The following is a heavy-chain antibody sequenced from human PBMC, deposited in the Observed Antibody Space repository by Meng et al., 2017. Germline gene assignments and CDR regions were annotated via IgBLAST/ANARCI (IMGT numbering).Heavy chain of an antibody. CDR2: INTNTGNP. V-gene: IGHV7-4-1*02. CDR3: ARDNGANGFDY. CDR1: GYTFTSYG. D-gene: IGHD4/OR15-4a*01. J-gene: IGHJ4*02. Sequence: QVQLVQSGSELKKSEASVKDSCKASGYTFTSYGMNWVRQAPGQGLEWMGWINTNTGNPTYAQGFTGRFVFSLDTSVSTAYLQISSLEAEDTAVYFCARDNGANGFDYWGQGTLVTVSS.